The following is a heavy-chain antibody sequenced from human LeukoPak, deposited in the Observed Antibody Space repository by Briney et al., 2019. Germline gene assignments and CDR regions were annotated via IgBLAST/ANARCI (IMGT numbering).Heavy chain of an antibody. J-gene: IGHJ5*02. CDR3: ARDLPTLIPGFDP. CDR1: GGSISHYY. CDR2: VYYSGST. V-gene: IGHV4-59*12. Sequence: SETLSLTCTVSGGSISHYYWSWLRQPPGKGLEWIGYVYYSGSTNYNPSLKSRFTVSVDTSKNQFSLKLSSLTAADTAVYYCARDLPTLIPGFDPWGQGTLVTVSS.